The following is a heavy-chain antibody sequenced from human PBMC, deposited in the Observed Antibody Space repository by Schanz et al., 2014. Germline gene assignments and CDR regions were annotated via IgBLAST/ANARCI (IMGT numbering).Heavy chain of an antibody. J-gene: IGHJ4*02. CDR2: IYAGGLT. Sequence: EVRLVESGGDLVQPGGSLRLSCAASGLSVTNNYMTWVRQAPGKGLEWVSIIYAGGLTFYAESVKGRFTISRDNPKNSLCLQMNSLRAEDTAVYYCARKTDSSGTGDYWGQGTLVPVSS. V-gene: IGHV3-66*01. CDR3: ARKTDSSGTGDY. CDR1: GLSVTNNY. D-gene: IGHD6-19*01.